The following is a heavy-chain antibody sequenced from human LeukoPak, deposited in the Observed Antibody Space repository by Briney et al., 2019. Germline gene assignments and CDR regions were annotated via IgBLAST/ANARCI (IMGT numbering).Heavy chain of an antibody. CDR3: AKSQQLGFDY. CDR2: IQHGGSNK. Sequence: PGGSLRLSCAASGFTFSNYGMHWVRQAPGKGLEWVAFIQHGGSNKYYADSVKGRFTISRDNSKNTLYLQMNSLRAEDTAVYYCAKSQQLGFDYWGQGTLVSVSS. V-gene: IGHV3-30*02. CDR1: GFTFSNYG. D-gene: IGHD6-6*01. J-gene: IGHJ4*02.